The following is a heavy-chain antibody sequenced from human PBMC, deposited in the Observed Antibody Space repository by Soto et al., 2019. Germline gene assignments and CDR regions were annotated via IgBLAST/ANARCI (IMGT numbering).Heavy chain of an antibody. Sequence: GGSLRLSCVASGFTFDDYAMHWVRQAPGKGLEWVSGISWNSGSIGYADSVKGRFTISRDNAKNSLYLQMNSLRAEDTALYYCEKDREYDSSGYYYGTDAFDIWGKGTMVTISS. V-gene: IGHV3-9*01. CDR2: ISWNSGSI. CDR1: GFTFDDYA. D-gene: IGHD3-22*01. CDR3: EKDREYDSSGYYYGTDAFDI. J-gene: IGHJ3*02.